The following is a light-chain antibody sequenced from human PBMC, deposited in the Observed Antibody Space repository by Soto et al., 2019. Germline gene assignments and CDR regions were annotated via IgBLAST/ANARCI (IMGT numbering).Light chain of an antibody. CDR3: QQLFDSPIT. J-gene: IGKJ5*01. CDR2: AAS. CDR1: QVISTS. Sequence: IQMTQSPSTRSGSIGERVTITCRASQVISTSLAWYQVKPGKAPKLLIYAASTLESGVPSRFSATVSGTEFSLTITSLQPEDFATYYCQQLFDSPITFGQRTRLE. V-gene: IGKV1-9*01.